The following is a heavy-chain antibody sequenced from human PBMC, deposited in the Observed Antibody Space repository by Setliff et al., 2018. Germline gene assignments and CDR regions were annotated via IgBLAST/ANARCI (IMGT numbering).Heavy chain of an antibody. J-gene: IGHJ4*02. V-gene: IGHV3-33*01. Sequence: GGSLRLSCAASGFTFNNFGMHWVRQAPGKGLEWVAVIWYDGSNKYCADSVKGRFTISRDNSKNTLYLQMNSLRAEDTALYYCARQATDDWGQGTLVTVSS. CDR1: GFTFNNFG. CDR2: IWYDGSNK. CDR3: ARQATDD.